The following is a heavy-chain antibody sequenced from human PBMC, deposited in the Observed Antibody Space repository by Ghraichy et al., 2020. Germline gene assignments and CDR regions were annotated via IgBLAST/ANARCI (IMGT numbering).Heavy chain of an antibody. CDR3: ARIGSGYSSGWYYFDY. CDR1: GGTFSSYA. CDR2: IIPIFGTA. V-gene: IGHV1-69*01. J-gene: IGHJ4*02. Sequence: CKASGGTFSSYAISWVRQAPGQGLEWMGGIIPIFGTANYAQKFQGRVTITADESTSTAYMELSSLRSEDTAVYYCARIGSGYSSGWYYFDYWGQGTLVTVSS. D-gene: IGHD6-19*01.